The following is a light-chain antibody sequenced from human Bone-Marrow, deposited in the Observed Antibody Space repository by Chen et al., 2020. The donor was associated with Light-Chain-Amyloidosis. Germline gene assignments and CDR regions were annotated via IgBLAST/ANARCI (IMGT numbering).Light chain of an antibody. V-gene: IGLV3-21*02. CDR1: NIGSTS. J-gene: IGLJ3*02. CDR2: DDS. Sequence: SYVLTQPSSVSVAPGQTATIACGGNNIGSTSVHWYQQTPGQAPLLVVYDDSDRPSGLPERLSGSNSGNTATLTSSRVEAGDEADYYCQVWDRSSDRPVFGGGTKLPVL. CDR3: QVWDRSSDRPV.